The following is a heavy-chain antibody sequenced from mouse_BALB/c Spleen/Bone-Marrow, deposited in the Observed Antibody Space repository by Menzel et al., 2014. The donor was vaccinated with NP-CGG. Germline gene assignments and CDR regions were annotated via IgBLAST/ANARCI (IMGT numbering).Heavy chain of an antibody. V-gene: IGHV1-59*01. Sequence: VQLQQSGADLVRPGASVKLSCKASGYTFTSYWINWVKQRPGQGLEWIGNIYPSDSYTNYNQKFRDKATLTVDTSSSTAYMQLSSPTSEDSAVYYCTRQDHYGNSYWYFDVWGAGTTVTVSS. J-gene: IGHJ1*01. CDR2: IYPSDSYT. CDR1: GYTFTSYW. CDR3: TRQDHYGNSYWYFDV. D-gene: IGHD1-1*01.